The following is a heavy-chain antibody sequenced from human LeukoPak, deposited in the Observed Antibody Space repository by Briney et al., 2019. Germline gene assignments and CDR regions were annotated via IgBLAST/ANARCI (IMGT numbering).Heavy chain of an antibody. CDR1: GFTFSSYG. CDR2: ISYDGSNK. J-gene: IGHJ3*02. Sequence: GGSVRLSCAASGFTFSSYGMHWVRQAPGKGLEWVAVISYDGSNKYYADSVKGRFTISRDNSKNTLYLQMNSLRAEDTAVYYCAKDRAVVVVAAGYAFDIWGQGTMVTVSS. V-gene: IGHV3-30*18. D-gene: IGHD2-15*01. CDR3: AKDRAVVVVAAGYAFDI.